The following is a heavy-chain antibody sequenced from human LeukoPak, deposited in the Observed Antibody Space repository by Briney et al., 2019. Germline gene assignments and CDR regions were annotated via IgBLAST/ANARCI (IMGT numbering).Heavy chain of an antibody. D-gene: IGHD4-11*01. V-gene: IGHV4-34*01. CDR2: INHSGST. Sequence: SETLSLTCAVYGGSFRGYYWSWIRQPPGKGLEWIGEINHSGSTNYNPSLKSRVTISVDTSKNQFSLKLSSVTAADTAVYYCARGYSNYVTWFDPWGQGTLVTVSS. CDR3: ARGYSNYVTWFDP. CDR1: GGSFRGYY. J-gene: IGHJ5*02.